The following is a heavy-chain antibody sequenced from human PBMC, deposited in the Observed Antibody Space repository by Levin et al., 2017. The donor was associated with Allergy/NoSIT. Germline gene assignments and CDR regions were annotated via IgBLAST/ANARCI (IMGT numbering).Heavy chain of an antibody. Sequence: GGSLRLSCAASGFTVSSNYMSWVRQAPGKGLEWVSVIYSGGSTYYADSVKGRFTISRDNSKNTLYLQMNSLRAEDTAVYYCARGGGAGILTGYVDYWGQGTLVTVSS. V-gene: IGHV3-66*01. CDR1: GFTVSSNY. J-gene: IGHJ4*02. D-gene: IGHD3-9*01. CDR3: ARGGGAGILTGYVDY. CDR2: IYSGGST.